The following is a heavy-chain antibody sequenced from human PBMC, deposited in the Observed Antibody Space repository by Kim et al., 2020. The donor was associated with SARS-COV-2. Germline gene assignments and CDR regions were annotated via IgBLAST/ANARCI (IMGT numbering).Heavy chain of an antibody. CDR3: AKDKSPIMITFGGVIVQYYYGMDV. CDR2: ISWNSGSI. D-gene: IGHD3-16*02. Sequence: GGSLRLSCAASGFTFDDYAMHWVRQAPGKGLEWVSGISWNSGSIGYADSVKGRFTISRDNAKNSLYLQMNSLRAEDTALYYCAKDKSPIMITFGGVIVQYYYGMDVWGQGTTVTVSS. J-gene: IGHJ6*02. CDR1: GFTFDDYA. V-gene: IGHV3-9*01.